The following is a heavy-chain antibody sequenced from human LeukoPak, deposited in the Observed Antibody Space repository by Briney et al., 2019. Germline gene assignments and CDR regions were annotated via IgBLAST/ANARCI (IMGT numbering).Heavy chain of an antibody. CDR2: IYHSGST. CDR3: ARGSSYYDFWSGYYRIGYYFDY. D-gene: IGHD3-3*01. CDR1: GGSISSGGYS. V-gene: IGHV4-30-2*01. Sequence: RSSETLSLTCAVSGGSISSGGYSWSWIRQPPGKGLEWIGYIYHSGSTYYNPSLKSRVTISVDTSKNQFSLKLSSVTAADTAVYYCARGSSYYDFWSGYYRIGYYFDYWGQGTLVTVSS. J-gene: IGHJ4*02.